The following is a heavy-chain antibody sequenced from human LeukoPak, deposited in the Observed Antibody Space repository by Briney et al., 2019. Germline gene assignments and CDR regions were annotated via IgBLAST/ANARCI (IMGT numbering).Heavy chain of an antibody. J-gene: IGHJ4*02. D-gene: IGHD3-10*01. V-gene: IGHV4-39*01. Sequence: SETLSLXCTVSGGSISSSSYYWGWIRQPPGKGLEWIGSIYYSGSTYYNPSLKSRVTISVDTSKNQFSLKLSSVTAADTAVYYYARPLGSGPDDYWGQGTLVTVSS. CDR2: IYYSGST. CDR1: GGSISSSSYY. CDR3: ARPLGSGPDDY.